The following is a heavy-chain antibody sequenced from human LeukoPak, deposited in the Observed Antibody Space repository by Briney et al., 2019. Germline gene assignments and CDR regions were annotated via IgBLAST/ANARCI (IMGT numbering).Heavy chain of an antibody. CDR1: GGSISNYY. Sequence: SETLSLTCTVSGGSISNYYWTWIRQPPGKGLEWIGHISDSGSTNYNPSLKSRVSISVDTSKNQVSLKLGSVTAADTAVYYCATGKGYHYYWGQGTLVTVSS. J-gene: IGHJ4*02. V-gene: IGHV4-59*01. CDR3: ATGKGYHYY. CDR2: ISDSGST. D-gene: IGHD5-12*01.